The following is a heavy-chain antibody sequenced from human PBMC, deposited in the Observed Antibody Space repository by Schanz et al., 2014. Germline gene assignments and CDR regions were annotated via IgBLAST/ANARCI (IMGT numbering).Heavy chain of an antibody. D-gene: IGHD2-15*01. CDR1: GFIFNDYY. CDR3: ARLVGPSYYYDMDV. V-gene: IGHV4-31*02. CDR2: IYDSGNT. J-gene: IGHJ6*02. Sequence: VQLVESGGGLVKPGGSLRLSCAASGFIFNDYYMNWIRQHPGKGLEWIGYIYDSGNTYYNPSLKSRVTMSIDTSENQFSLNLRSVTGADTAVYYCARLVGPSYYYDMDVWGQGTTVTVSS.